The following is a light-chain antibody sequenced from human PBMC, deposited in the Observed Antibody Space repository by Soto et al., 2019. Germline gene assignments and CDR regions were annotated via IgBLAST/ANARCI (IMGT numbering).Light chain of an antibody. V-gene: IGLV2-14*03. CDR2: EVT. CDR1: SSDVGSHSY. J-gene: IGLJ2*01. CDR3: ASYTSSTTLVV. Sequence: QSALTQPASVSGSPGQSITISCTGTSSDVGSHSYVSWYQQHPGKAPKLMIYEVTNRPSGVSNRFSGSKSGNSASLTISGPQADDEADYYCASYTSSTTLVVFGGGTKPTVL.